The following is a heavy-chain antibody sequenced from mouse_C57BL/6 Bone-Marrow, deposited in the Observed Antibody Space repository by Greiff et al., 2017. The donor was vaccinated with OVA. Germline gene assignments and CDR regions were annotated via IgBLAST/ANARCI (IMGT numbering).Heavy chain of an antibody. CDR3: ARFPSTVVATDY. J-gene: IGHJ2*01. CDR1: GYAFSSSW. D-gene: IGHD1-1*01. Sequence: QVQLKQSGPELVKPGASVKISCKASGYAFSSSWMNWVKQRPGKGLEWIGRIYPGDGDTNYNGKFKGKATLTADKSSSTAYMQLSSLTSEDSAVYFCARFPSTVVATDYWGQGTTLTVSS. CDR2: IYPGDGDT. V-gene: IGHV1-82*01.